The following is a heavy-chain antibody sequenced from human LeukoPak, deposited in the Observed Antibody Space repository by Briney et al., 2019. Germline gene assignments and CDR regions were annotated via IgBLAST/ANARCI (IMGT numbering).Heavy chain of an antibody. CDR2: ISSSSSTI. CDR1: GFTFSDYG. J-gene: IGHJ4*02. Sequence: TGGSLRLSCAASGFTFSDYGMHWVRQAPGKGLEWVSYISSSSSTIYYADSVKGRFTISRDNAKNSLYLQMNSLRAEDTAVYYCARGRITIFGVVKLNYFDYWGQGTLVTVSS. V-gene: IGHV3-48*01. CDR3: ARGRITIFGVVKLNYFDY. D-gene: IGHD3-3*01.